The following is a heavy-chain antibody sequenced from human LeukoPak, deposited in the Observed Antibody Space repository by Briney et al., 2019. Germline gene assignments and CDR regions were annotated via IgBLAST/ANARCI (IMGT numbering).Heavy chain of an antibody. CDR2: ISYDGNYK. CDR1: GFTFSSYG. V-gene: IGHV3-30*18. D-gene: IGHD6-19*01. J-gene: IGHJ3*02. Sequence: GGSLRLSCAASGFTFSSYGMHWFRQAPGRGLEWVAVISYDGNYKYYADSVKGRFTISRDNSKNTLFLQMNNLRTEDSAVYFCAKIAVAALEDDAFDIWGQGTMVTVSS. CDR3: AKIAVAALEDDAFDI.